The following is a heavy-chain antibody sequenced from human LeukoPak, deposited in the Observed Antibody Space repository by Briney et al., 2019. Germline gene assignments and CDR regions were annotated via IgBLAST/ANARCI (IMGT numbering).Heavy chain of an antibody. CDR1: GGSFSGYY. CDR2: INHSGST. V-gene: IGHV4-34*01. CDR3: ARDIYSYGPDY. D-gene: IGHD5-18*01. J-gene: IGHJ4*02. Sequence: PSETLSLTCAVYGGSFSGYYWSWIRQPPGKGLEWIWEINHSGSTNYNPSLKSRVTISVDTSKNQFSLKLSSVTAADTAVYYCARDIYSYGPDYWGQGTLVTVSS.